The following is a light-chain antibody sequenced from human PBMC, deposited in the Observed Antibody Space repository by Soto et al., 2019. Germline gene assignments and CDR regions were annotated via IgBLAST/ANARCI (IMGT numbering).Light chain of an antibody. J-gene: IGKJ1*01. V-gene: IGKV1-33*01. CDR1: QDISNL. Sequence: DIQMTQAPSSLSASVGDRVTIICQASQDISNLLNWYQQKPGKAPKLLIYDASNLETGVPSRFSGTVSGTDFTFTISSLQTDDFATYYCQHYNSYSEAFGQGTKVDIK. CDR2: DAS. CDR3: QHYNSYSEA.